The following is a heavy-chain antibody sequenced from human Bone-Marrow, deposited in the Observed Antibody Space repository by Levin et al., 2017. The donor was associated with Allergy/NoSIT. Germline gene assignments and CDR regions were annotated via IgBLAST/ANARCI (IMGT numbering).Heavy chain of an antibody. CDR1: GFTFSDHY. Sequence: MAGGSLRLSCVSSGFTFSDHYMGWIRQAPGKGLEWISYISTTGSDIFYADSVKGRFTVSRDNSKDSLYLQMNSLTVEDTAVYYCGRVGPDYDSSGCDYWGQGTLVTVSS. D-gene: IGHD3-22*01. J-gene: IGHJ4*02. CDR2: ISTTGSDI. CDR3: GRVGPDYDSSGCDY. V-gene: IGHV3-11*01.